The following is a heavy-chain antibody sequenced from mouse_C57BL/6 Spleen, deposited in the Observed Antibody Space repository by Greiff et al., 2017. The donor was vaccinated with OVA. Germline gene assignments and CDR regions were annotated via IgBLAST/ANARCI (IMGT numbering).Heavy chain of an antibody. D-gene: IGHD4-1*01. CDR1: GFTFSDYY. J-gene: IGHJ3*01. CDR3: ARVELTEFFAY. V-gene: IGHV5-16*01. CDR2: INYDGSST. Sequence: EVKLQESEGGLVQPGSSMKLSCTASGFTFSDYYMAWVRQVPEKGLEWVANINYDGSSTYYLDSLKSRFIISRDNAKNILYLQMSSLKSEDTATYYCARVELTEFFAYWGQGTLVTVSA.